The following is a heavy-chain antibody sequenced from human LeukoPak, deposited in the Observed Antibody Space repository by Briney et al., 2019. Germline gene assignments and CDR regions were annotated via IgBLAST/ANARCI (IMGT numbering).Heavy chain of an antibody. CDR1: GYSISSGYY. V-gene: IGHV4-38-2*02. CDR3: ARDHWMAARPFLYYSYDYMDV. Sequence: PSETLSLTCTVSGYSISSGYYWGWIRQPPGKGLEWIGSIYHSGSTHYNPSLKRRVTISVDTSKNKFSLKLRSVTAVDTAVYYCARDHWMAARPFLYYSYDYMDVWGKGTTVTVSS. CDR2: IYHSGST. D-gene: IGHD6-6*01. J-gene: IGHJ6*03.